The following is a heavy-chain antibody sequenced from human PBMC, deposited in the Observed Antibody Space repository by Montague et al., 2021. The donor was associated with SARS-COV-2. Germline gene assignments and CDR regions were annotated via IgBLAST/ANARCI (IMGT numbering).Heavy chain of an antibody. CDR2: ISKSEKT. J-gene: IGHJ6*03. CDR1: GGSFSRNY. CDR3: ARLGEGIVPSPILGLGPYYSFYYMDV. D-gene: IGHD2-2*02. V-gene: IGHV4-34*01. Sequence: SETLSLTCAVSGGSFSRNYWGWIRNPQGKGLEWIGEISKSEKTKYNPSLQSRVSISLDTSRNKFSLKVSSVTAADTAIYYCARLGEGIVPSPILGLGPYYSFYYMDVWGKGTTVTVSS.